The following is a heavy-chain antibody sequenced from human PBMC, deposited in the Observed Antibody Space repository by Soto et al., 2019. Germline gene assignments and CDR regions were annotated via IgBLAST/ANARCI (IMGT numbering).Heavy chain of an antibody. CDR2: ISAYNGNT. Sequence: ASVKVSCKASGYTFTSYGISWVRQAPGQGLEWMGWISAYNGNTNYAQKLQGRVTMTTDTSTSTAYMELRSLRSDDTAVYYCARGGSAASGGFWSGYYPYYYYYGMDVWGQGTTATVSS. V-gene: IGHV1-18*01. CDR1: GYTFTSYG. CDR3: ARGGSAASGGFWSGYYPYYYYYGMDV. D-gene: IGHD3-3*01. J-gene: IGHJ6*02.